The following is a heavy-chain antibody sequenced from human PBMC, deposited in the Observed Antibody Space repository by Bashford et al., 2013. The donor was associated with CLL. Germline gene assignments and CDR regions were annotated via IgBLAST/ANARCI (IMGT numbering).Heavy chain of an antibody. J-gene: IGHJ3*02. CDR1: GFTVSSNY. CDR2: IYSCGST. Sequence: GGSLRLSCAASGFTVSSNYMSVGPPGSEGKGLEWVSVIYSCGSTYYADSVKGRFTISRDNSKNTLYLQMNSLRAEDTAVYYCARESGGWLVRLAKDAFDIWGQGTMVTVSS. V-gene: IGHV3-66*03. CDR3: ARESGGWLVRLAKDAFDI. D-gene: IGHD6-19*01.